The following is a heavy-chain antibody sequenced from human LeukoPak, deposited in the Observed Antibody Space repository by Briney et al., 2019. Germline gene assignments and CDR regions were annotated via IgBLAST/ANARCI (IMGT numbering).Heavy chain of an antibody. CDR1: GVSFSGYY. D-gene: IGHD3-16*02. Sequence: SETLSLTCAVYGVSFSGYYWSWIRQPPGKGLEWVGEINHSGSTNYNPSLKSRVTISVDTSKNQFSLKLSSVTAADTAVYYCARTRLGDHIWGSYRNYPSAYYFDYWGQGTLVTVSS. J-gene: IGHJ4*02. CDR2: INHSGST. V-gene: IGHV4-34*01. CDR3: ARTRLGDHIWGSYRNYPSAYYFDY.